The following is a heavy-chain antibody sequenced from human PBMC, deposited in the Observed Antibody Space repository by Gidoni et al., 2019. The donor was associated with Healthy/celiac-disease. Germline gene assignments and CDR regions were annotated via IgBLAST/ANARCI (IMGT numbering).Heavy chain of an antibody. CDR2: IYYSGST. J-gene: IGHJ4*02. V-gene: IGHV4-39*01. CDR1: VGSISSSSYY. Sequence: QLQLQESGPGLVKPSETLSLTCTVSVGSISSSSYYWGWIRQPPGKGLEWIGSIYYSGSTYYNPSLKSRVTISVDTSKNQFSLKLSSVTAADTAVYYCARLAGNGDSPFDYWGQGTLVTVSS. CDR3: ARLAGNGDSPFDY. D-gene: IGHD4-17*01.